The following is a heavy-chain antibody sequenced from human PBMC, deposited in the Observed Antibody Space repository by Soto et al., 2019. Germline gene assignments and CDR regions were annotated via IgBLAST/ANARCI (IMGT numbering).Heavy chain of an antibody. D-gene: IGHD3-9*01. J-gene: IGHJ4*02. Sequence: QVQLVESGGGVVQPGRSLRLSCAASGFTFSSYGMHWVRQAPGKGLEWVAVIWYDGSNKYYADSVKGRFTISRDNSKNTLYLQMNRLRAEDTAVYYCAREASSDYDILTGYYKDWGQGTLVTVSS. CDR1: GFTFSSYG. CDR2: IWYDGSNK. V-gene: IGHV3-33*01. CDR3: AREASSDYDILTGYYKD.